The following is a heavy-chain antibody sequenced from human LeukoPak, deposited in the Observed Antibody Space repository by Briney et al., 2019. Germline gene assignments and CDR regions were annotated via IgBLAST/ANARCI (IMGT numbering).Heavy chain of an antibody. CDR3: ARDSIAAAGARFDY. V-gene: IGHV4-31*03. D-gene: IGHD6-13*01. CDR1: GGSISSGGYY. J-gene: IGHJ4*02. Sequence: PSETLSLTCTVSGGSISSGGYYWSWIRQHPGKGLEWIGYIYYSGSTYYNPSLKSRVTISVDTSKNQFSLKLSSVTAADTAVYYCARDSIAAAGARFDYWGQGTLVTVSS. CDR2: IYYSGST.